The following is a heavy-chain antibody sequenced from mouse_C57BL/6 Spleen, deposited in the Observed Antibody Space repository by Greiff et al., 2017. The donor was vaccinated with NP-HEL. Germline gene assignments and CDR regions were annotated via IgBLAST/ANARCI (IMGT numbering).Heavy chain of an antibody. CDR2: INYDGSST. Sequence: EVMLVESEGGLVQPGSSMKLSCTASGFTFSDYYMAWVRQVPEKGLEWVANINYDGSSTYYLDSLKSRFIISRDNAKNILYLQMSSLKSEDTATYYCARDYRLYWYFDVWGTGTTVTVSS. CDR3: ARDYRLYWYFDV. CDR1: GFTFSDYY. J-gene: IGHJ1*03. V-gene: IGHV5-16*01.